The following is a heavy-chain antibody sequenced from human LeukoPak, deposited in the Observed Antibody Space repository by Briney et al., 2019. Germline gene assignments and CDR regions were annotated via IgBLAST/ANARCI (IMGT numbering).Heavy chain of an antibody. Sequence: SVKVSCKASGFTFTSSAMQWVRQARGQRLEWIGWIVVGSGNTNYAQKFQERVTITRDMSTSTAYMELSSLRSEDTAVYYCAAGYYYGSGSYYTPSLTLVYWGQGTLVTVSS. J-gene: IGHJ4*02. CDR2: IVVGSGNT. CDR3: AAGYYYGSGSYYTPSLTLVY. V-gene: IGHV1-58*02. D-gene: IGHD3-10*01. CDR1: GFTFTSSA.